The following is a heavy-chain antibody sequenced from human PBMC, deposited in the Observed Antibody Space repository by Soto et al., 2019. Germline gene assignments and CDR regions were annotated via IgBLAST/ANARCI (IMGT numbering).Heavy chain of an antibody. CDR2: IGSITSSI. CDR1: GFSFSDYE. J-gene: IGHJ4*02. Sequence: PGGSLRLSCAASGFSFSDYEMNWVRQAPGKGLEWISYIGSITSSIHYADSVKGRFTISRDNAKNSLYLQMNSLRVEDTAVYYCAREELNCGGDCVVFCGQGTLVTVSS. D-gene: IGHD2-21*02. V-gene: IGHV3-48*03. CDR3: AREELNCGGDCVVF.